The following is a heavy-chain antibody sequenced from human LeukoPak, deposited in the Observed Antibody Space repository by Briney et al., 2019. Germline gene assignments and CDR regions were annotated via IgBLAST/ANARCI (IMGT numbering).Heavy chain of an antibody. CDR1: GFTFSSYA. CDR3: ANLRESFWIPEFDY. CDR2: ISGSGDST. D-gene: IGHD1-1*01. Sequence: GGSLRLSCAASGFTFSSYAMSWVRQAPGKGLEWVSVISGSGDSTYYADSVKGRFTISRDNSKNTLSLQMNSLRAEDTAVYYCANLRESFWIPEFDYWAREPWSPSPQ. J-gene: IGHJ4*02. V-gene: IGHV3-23*01.